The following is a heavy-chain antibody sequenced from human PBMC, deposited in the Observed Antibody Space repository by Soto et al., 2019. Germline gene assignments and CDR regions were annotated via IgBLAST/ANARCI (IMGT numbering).Heavy chain of an antibody. CDR2: IYPGDSDT. V-gene: IGHV5-51*01. Sequence: PGESMKISCKGSGYNFTSYWIGWVRQMPGKGLEWMGIIYPGDSDTRYSPSFQGQVTISADKSISTAYLQWSSLKASDTAMYYCARHLPSGSIAAAERGGDNGFNWFDPWGQGTLVTVSS. CDR3: ARHLPSGSIAAAERGGDNGFNWFDP. J-gene: IGHJ5*02. CDR1: GYNFTSYW. D-gene: IGHD6-13*01.